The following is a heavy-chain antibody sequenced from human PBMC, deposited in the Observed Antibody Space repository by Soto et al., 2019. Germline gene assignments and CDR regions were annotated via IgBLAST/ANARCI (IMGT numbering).Heavy chain of an antibody. Sequence: QVQLVQSGAEVKKPGSSVKVSCKASGGTFSSYAISWVRQAPGQGLEWMGGIIPIFGTANYAQKFQGRVTITADESTSTAYMELSSLRSEDTAVYYCARGCLYYDSSGYPSPFDFWGQGTLVTVSS. CDR2: IIPIFGTA. CDR3: ARGCLYYDSSGYPSPFDF. V-gene: IGHV1-69*12. J-gene: IGHJ4*02. D-gene: IGHD3-22*01. CDR1: GGTFSSYA.